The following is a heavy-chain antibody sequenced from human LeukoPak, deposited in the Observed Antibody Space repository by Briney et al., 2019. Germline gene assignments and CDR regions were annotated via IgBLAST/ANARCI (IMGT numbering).Heavy chain of an antibody. CDR1: GFTFSSYW. CDR3: ARERSDSSGYYFDY. CDR2: IKQDGSEK. Sequence: GGSLRLSCAASGFTFSSYWMSWVRQAPGKGLEWVANIKQDGSEKYYVDSVKGRFTISRDNAKNSLYLQMNSLRGEDTAVYYCARERSDSSGYYFDYWGQGTLVTVSS. D-gene: IGHD3-22*01. V-gene: IGHV3-7*01. J-gene: IGHJ4*02.